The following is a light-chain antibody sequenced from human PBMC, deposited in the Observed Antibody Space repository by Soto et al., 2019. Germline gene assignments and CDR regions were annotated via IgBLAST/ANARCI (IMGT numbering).Light chain of an antibody. Sequence: IQMSQSPSSLSASVGDRVTITCRASQNIFNYVNWYQQKPGKAPRLLIFTASSLRSGVPSRFSGSGSGTDFTLTINTLQSEDFATYFCQQSFIPLPITFGQGTRLEIK. CDR1: QNIFNY. CDR2: TAS. CDR3: QQSFIPLPIT. J-gene: IGKJ5*01. V-gene: IGKV1-39*01.